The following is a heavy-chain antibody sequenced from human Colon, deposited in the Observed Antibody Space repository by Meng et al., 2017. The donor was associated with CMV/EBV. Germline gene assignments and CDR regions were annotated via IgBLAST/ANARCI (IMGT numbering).Heavy chain of an antibody. CDR1: GGSISGHY. Sequence: QVQLQESGPGLVKPSETLSLTCTVSGGSISGHYWTWIRRPAGEGLQWLGRIYSNGRIDENYSLRSRVTISVDTSKNQLSLRLTSVTAADTAVYYCGRAGARGVPIDVWGRGTLVTASS. CDR2: IYSNGRI. V-gene: IGHV4-4*07. J-gene: IGHJ1*01. D-gene: IGHD3-10*01. CDR3: GRAGARGVPIDV.